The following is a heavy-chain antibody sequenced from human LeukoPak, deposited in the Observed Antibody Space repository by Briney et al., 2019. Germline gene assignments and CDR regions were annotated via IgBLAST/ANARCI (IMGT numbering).Heavy chain of an antibody. J-gene: IGHJ6*02. CDR3: ATGPYSSSWQHYYYYYGMDV. V-gene: IGHV1-8*01. Sequence: ASVKVSCKASGYTFTSYDINWVRQATGQGLEWMGWMNPNSGNTGYAQKVQGRVTMTRNTSISTAYMELSSLRSEDTAVYYCATGPYSSSWQHYYYYYGMDVWGQGTTVTASS. D-gene: IGHD6-13*01. CDR1: GYTFTSYD. CDR2: MNPNSGNT.